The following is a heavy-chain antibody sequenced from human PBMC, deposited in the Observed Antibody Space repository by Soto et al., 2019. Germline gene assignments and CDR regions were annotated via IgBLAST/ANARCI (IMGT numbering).Heavy chain of an antibody. CDR1: GFTFDDYA. Sequence: GGSLRLSCAASGFTFDDYAMHWVRQAPGKGLEWVSGISWNSGSIGYADSVKGRFTISRDNAKNSLYLQMNSLRAEDTALYYCAKDIGYGDLWAFDIWGQGTMVTVSS. J-gene: IGHJ3*02. CDR3: AKDIGYGDLWAFDI. V-gene: IGHV3-9*01. D-gene: IGHD4-17*01. CDR2: ISWNSGSI.